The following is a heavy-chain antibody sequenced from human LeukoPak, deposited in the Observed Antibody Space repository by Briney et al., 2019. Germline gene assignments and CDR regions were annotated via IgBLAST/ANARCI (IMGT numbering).Heavy chain of an antibody. V-gene: IGHV3-33*06. D-gene: IGHD4-11*01. Sequence: PGGSLTLSCAASGFTFSHYGMHWVRQAPGRGLEWVAVIWNDGSNKYYADSVKGRFTISRDNSQNTVDLHMNSLRAEDTAVYYCAKDAQRGFDYSNSLEYWGQGTLVTVSS. J-gene: IGHJ4*02. CDR1: GFTFSHYG. CDR2: IWNDGSNK. CDR3: AKDAQRGFDYSNSLEY.